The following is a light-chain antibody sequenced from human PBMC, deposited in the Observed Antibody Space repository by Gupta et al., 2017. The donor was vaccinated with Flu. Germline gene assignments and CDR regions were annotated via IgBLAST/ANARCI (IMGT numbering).Light chain of an antibody. Sequence: SALTQPASVSGSPGQSITISCTGTSSDVGGYNYVSWYQQHPGKVPKLMIFEVGNRPSGVSNRFSGSKSGNTASLAISGLQAEDEGDYYCASYTSNGPDGFGTGTQVTVL. J-gene: IGLJ1*01. CDR1: SSDVGGYNY. CDR3: ASYTSNGPDG. V-gene: IGLV2-14*01. CDR2: EVG.